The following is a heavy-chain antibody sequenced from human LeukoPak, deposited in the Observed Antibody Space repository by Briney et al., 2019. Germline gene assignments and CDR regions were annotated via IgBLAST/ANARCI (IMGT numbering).Heavy chain of an antibody. CDR2: IIGGAGGT. Sequence: PGGSLRLSCAASGFSFSSHGMSWVRQAPGKGLEWVSGIIGGAGGTYYADSVKGRFTISRDNSKNTLYLQMNSLRAEDTPVYYCARESGRYFGSAPENNWFDPWGQGTLVTVSS. D-gene: IGHD3-9*01. J-gene: IGHJ5*02. CDR1: GFSFSSHG. V-gene: IGHV3-23*01. CDR3: ARESGRYFGSAPENNWFDP.